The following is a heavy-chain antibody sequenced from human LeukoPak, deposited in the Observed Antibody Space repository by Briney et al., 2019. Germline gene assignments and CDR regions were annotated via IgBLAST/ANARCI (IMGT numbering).Heavy chain of an antibody. CDR3: ASGGTGTRPFDY. CDR1: GYTFTSCG. V-gene: IGHV1-18*01. CDR2: ISAYNGNT. D-gene: IGHD1-7*01. J-gene: IGHJ4*02. Sequence: GASVKVSCKASGYTFTSCGISRVRQATGQGLEWMGWISAYNGNTNYAQKLQGRVTMTTDTSTSTAYMELRSLRSDDTAVSYCASGGTGTRPFDYWGQGTLVTVSS.